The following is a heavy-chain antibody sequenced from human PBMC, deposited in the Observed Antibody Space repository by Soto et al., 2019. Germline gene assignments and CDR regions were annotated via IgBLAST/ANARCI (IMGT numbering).Heavy chain of an antibody. CDR3: IATFYYENGGYYGDAFEV. Sequence: PGGSLRLSCAASGFTFSSDWMSWVRQAPGRGLQWVGRVKIKTDGGTTDHATPVKGRFTISRDDSRNTLYMQMNSLKTEDTGVYYCIATFYYENGGYYGDAFEVWGQGTMVTVSS. D-gene: IGHD3-22*01. CDR1: GFTFSSDW. V-gene: IGHV3-15*01. J-gene: IGHJ3*01. CDR2: VKIKTDGGTT.